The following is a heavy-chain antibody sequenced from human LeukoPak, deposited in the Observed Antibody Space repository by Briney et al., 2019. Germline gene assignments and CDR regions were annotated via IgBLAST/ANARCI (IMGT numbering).Heavy chain of an antibody. CDR3: ARGRIAARDFDY. J-gene: IGHJ4*02. V-gene: IGHV4-34*01. CDR2: INHSGST. CDR1: GGSFSGYY. D-gene: IGHD6-6*01. Sequence: SGTLSLTCAVYGGSFSGYYWSWIRQPPGKGLEWIGEINHSGSTNYNPSLKSRVTISVDTSKNQFSLKLSSVTAADTAVYYCARGRIAARDFDYWGQGTLVTVSS.